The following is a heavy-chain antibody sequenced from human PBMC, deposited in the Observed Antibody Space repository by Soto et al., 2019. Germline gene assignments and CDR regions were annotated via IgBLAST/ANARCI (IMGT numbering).Heavy chain of an antibody. J-gene: IGHJ6*02. Sequence: QVQLVQSGAEVKKPGSSVKVSCKASGGTFSSYAISWVRQAPGQGLEWMGGIIPIFGTANYAQKFQGRVTSNADGPTITAYMELGSLTAEDTAVYYCARGCYDYYDSYGMDVLGQGNTVIVSS. V-gene: IGHV1-69*01. CDR1: GGTFSSYA. D-gene: IGHD5-12*01. CDR3: ARGCYDYYDSYGMDV. CDR2: IIPIFGTA.